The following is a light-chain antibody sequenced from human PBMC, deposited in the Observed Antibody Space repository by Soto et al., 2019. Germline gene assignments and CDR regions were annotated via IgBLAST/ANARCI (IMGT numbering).Light chain of an antibody. V-gene: IGLV2-23*01. CDR3: CSYAGSSTPYV. J-gene: IGLJ1*01. CDR1: SSDVGSYNL. CDR2: EGS. Sequence: QSALTQPASVSGSPGQSITISCTGTSSDVGSYNLVSWYQQHPGKAPKLMIYEGSKRPSGVSHRFSASKSGNTASLTISGLQAEDEADYYCCSYAGSSTPYVFGTGTKLTVL.